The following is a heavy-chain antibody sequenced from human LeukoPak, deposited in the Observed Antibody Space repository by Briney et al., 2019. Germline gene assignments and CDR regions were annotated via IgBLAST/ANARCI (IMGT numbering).Heavy chain of an antibody. D-gene: IGHD5-12*01. CDR3: AKAGGNSGYDNYYYMDV. J-gene: IGHJ6*03. CDR2: IWYDGTNK. V-gene: IGHV3-33*06. CDR1: GFTFSTYG. Sequence: GGSLRLSCAASGFTFSTYGMEWIRQAPGKGLEWVALIWYDGTNKYYVDSVKGRFTISRDNSKNTLYLQMNSLRAEDMAVYYCAKAGGNSGYDNYYYMDVWGKGTTVTVSS.